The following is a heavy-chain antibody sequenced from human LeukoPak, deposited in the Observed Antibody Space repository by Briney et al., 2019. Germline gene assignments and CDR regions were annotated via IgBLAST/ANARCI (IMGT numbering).Heavy chain of an antibody. CDR3: ARVTTYYDILTGYYWFDP. CDR1: GGSISSGAYY. Sequence: SETLSLTCTVSGGSISSGAYYWSWIRQHPGKGLEWIGYIYYSGGTYYNPSLKSRVTISVDTSKNQFSLKLSSVTAADTAVYYCARVTTYYDILTGYYWFDPWGQGTLVTVSS. J-gene: IGHJ5*02. D-gene: IGHD3-9*01. CDR2: IYYSGGT. V-gene: IGHV4-31*03.